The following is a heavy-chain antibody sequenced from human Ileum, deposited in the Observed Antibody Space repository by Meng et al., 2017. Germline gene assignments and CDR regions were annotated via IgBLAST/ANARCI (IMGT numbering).Heavy chain of an antibody. J-gene: IGHJ4*02. CDR1: GFTFSDHY. CDR2: ARDKANGYTT. Sequence: GGSLRLSCAASGFTFSDHYFDWVRQAPGKGLEWVGRARDKANGYTTEYGASVKGRFTISKDDSKNSGYLQMNSLKTEDTAVYYCARVSVGRTNYFDYWGQGTLVTVSS. D-gene: IGHD1-26*01. CDR3: ARVSVGRTNYFDY. V-gene: IGHV3-72*01.